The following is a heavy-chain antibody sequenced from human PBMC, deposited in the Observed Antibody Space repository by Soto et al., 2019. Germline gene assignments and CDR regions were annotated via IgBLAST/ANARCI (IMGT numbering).Heavy chain of an antibody. V-gene: IGHV6-1*01. CDR3: VRGYSSSFDY. J-gene: IGHJ4*02. Sequence: SQTLSLTCAISGDSFSSISASCTWIRQSPSRGLEWLGRTYYRSKWTNDYAVSVKSRITINPDTSKNQFSLQLSSVTPEDTAMYYCVRGYSSSFDYWGQGTLVTVS. CDR2: TYYRSKWTN. D-gene: IGHD2-15*01. CDR1: GDSFSSISAS.